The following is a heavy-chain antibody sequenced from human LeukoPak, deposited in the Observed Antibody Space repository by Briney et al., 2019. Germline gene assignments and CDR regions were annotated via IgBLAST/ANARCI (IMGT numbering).Heavy chain of an antibody. V-gene: IGHV4-59*01. Sequence: SETLSLTCNVSGGSISGYHWSWIRQPPGKGLEWLGYIYYSGSSNYNPSLKSRVTISVDTSKNQFSLKLSSVTAADTAVYYCAGTDIVVVPAAILYYYMDVWGKGTTVTVSS. D-gene: IGHD2-2*01. CDR1: GGSISGYH. CDR3: AGTDIVVVPAAILYYYMDV. CDR2: IYYSGSS. J-gene: IGHJ6*03.